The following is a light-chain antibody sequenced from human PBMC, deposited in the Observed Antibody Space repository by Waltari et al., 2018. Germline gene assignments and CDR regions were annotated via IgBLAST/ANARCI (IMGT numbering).Light chain of an antibody. CDR3: QQCNSYLLT. Sequence: DIQMTQSPSTLSASVGDRVTITCRASQSIGSSLAWYQQKPGKAPKVVIYEASSLESGVPSRFSGSGSGTEFTLTSSSLQPDEFATYYCQQCNSYLLTFGGGTKVEIK. V-gene: IGKV1-5*03. CDR2: EAS. J-gene: IGKJ4*01. CDR1: QSIGSS.